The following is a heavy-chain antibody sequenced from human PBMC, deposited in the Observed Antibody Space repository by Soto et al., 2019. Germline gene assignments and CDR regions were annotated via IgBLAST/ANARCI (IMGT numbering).Heavy chain of an antibody. V-gene: IGHV1-18*01. CDR1: GYTFTSYG. J-gene: IGHJ5*02. Sequence: ASVKVSCKASGYTFTSYGISWVRQAPGQGLEWMGWISAYNGNTNYAQKLQGRVTMTTDTSTSTAYMELRSLRSDDTAVYYCARDSSEGVVVAAPNWFDPWGQGTLVTVSS. D-gene: IGHD2-15*01. CDR3: ARDSSEGVVVAAPNWFDP. CDR2: ISAYNGNT.